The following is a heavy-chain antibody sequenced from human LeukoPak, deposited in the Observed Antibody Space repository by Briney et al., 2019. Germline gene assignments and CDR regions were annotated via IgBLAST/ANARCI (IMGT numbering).Heavy chain of an antibody. CDR2: IKQDGSDK. V-gene: IGHV3-7*01. Sequence: GGSLRLSCAASGSTFSNYWMIWVRQAPGQGLEWVANIKQDGSDKSYVDSVKGRFTISRDNAKNSLYLQMSSLRAEDTAVYYCARARTSGDEALAGNYWGQGTLVTVSS. J-gene: IGHJ4*02. CDR3: ARARTSGDEALAGNY. D-gene: IGHD6-19*01. CDR1: GSTFSNYW.